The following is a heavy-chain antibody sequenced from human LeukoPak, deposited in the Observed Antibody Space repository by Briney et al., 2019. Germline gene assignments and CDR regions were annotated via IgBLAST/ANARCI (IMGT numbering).Heavy chain of an antibody. Sequence: ASVKVSCKASGYTFTSYAMHWVRQAPGQRLEWMGWINAGNGNTKYSQKFQGRVTITRDTSASTAYMELSSLRSEDTAVYYCARNSLGGKPSFFFFSTRGWSHFNYWAQETLATVS. CDR2: INAGNGNT. V-gene: IGHV1-3*01. J-gene: IGHJ4*02. D-gene: IGHD3-16*01. CDR1: GYTFTSYA. CDR3: ARNSLGGKPSFFFFSTRGWSHFNY.